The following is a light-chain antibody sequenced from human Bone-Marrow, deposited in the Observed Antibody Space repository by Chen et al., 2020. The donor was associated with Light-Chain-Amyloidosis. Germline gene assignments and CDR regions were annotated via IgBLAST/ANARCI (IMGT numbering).Light chain of an antibody. CDR3: QSADSSGTYEVI. J-gene: IGLJ2*01. CDR2: RDT. Sequence: SYELPQPPSVSVSPGQPARITCSGDDLPTKYAYWYQQKPGQAPVLGIHRDTERPSGISERFSGASSGTTATLTMSGVQAEDEADYHCQSADSSGTYEVIFGGGTKLTVL. V-gene: IGLV3-25*03. CDR1: DLPTKY.